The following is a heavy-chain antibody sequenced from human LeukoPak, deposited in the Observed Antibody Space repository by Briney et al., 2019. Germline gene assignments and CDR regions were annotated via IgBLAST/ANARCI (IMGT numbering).Heavy chain of an antibody. Sequence: GGSLRLSCAASGFTFSSYGMHWVRQAPGKGLEWVAFIRYDGSNKYYADSVKGRFTISRDNSKNTLYLQMNSLRAEDTAVYYCAKDGPTYYDFWSGYTAPYYYYYMGVWGKGTTVTVSS. CDR2: IRYDGSNK. J-gene: IGHJ6*03. CDR3: AKDGPTYYDFWSGYTAPYYYYYMGV. CDR1: GFTFSSYG. D-gene: IGHD3-3*01. V-gene: IGHV3-30*02.